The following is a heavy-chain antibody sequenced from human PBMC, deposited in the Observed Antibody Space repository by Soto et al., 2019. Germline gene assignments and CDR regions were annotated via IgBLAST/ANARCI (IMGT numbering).Heavy chain of an antibody. CDR3: ANLRSRLLRSYGMDV. D-gene: IGHD2-15*01. CDR1: GFTFSSYA. Sequence: GGSLRLSCAASGFTFSSYAMSWVRQAPGKGLEWVSVISGSGGGTYYADSVKGRFTISRDNSKNTLYLQMNSLRAEDTAVYYCANLRSRLLRSYGMDVWGQGTTVTVSS. V-gene: IGHV3-23*01. CDR2: ISGSGGGT. J-gene: IGHJ6*02.